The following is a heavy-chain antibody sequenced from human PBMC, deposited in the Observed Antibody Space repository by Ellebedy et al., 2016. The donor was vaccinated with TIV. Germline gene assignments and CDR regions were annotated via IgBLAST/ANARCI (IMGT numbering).Heavy chain of an antibody. D-gene: IGHD3-9*01. CDR3: ARIDSWQPIDD. Sequence: MPSETLSLTCTVSGGSISISNYYWIWIRQPPGKGLEWIGTIHYSGTTYYNPSLKGRLAISVDTSKNQFSLNLRTVTAADTAVYYCARIDSWQPIDDWGQGILVTISS. V-gene: IGHV4-39*01. J-gene: IGHJ4*02. CDR1: GGSISISNYY. CDR2: IHYSGTT.